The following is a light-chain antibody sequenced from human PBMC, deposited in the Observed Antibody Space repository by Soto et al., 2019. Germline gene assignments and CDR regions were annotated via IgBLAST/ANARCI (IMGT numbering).Light chain of an antibody. J-gene: IGKJ2*01. CDR2: LGS. Sequence: DIVMTQSPLSLAVTPGEPASISCRSSQSLLHSNGHNFLAWYLQKPGQSPQLLIYLGSNRASGVTARFSGSGSGTDFTLEISSVEAEDVGVYYCMQALQTPPAFGQGTKLEIK. CDR1: QSLLHSNGHNF. CDR3: MQALQTPPA. V-gene: IGKV2-28*01.